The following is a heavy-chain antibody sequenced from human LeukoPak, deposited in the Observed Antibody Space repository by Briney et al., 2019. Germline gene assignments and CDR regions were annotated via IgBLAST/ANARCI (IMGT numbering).Heavy chain of an antibody. CDR1: GESISSYY. V-gene: IGHV4-4*07. CDR3: ARMYSSLRFDP. CDR2: IYTSGSP. Sequence: SETLSLTCTVSGESISSYYWSWIRQPAGKGLEWIGRIYTSGSPNYNPSLKSRVTMSVDMSKNQFSLKLSSVTAADTAVYYCARMYSSLRFDPWGQGTLVTVSS. J-gene: IGHJ5*02. D-gene: IGHD6-13*01.